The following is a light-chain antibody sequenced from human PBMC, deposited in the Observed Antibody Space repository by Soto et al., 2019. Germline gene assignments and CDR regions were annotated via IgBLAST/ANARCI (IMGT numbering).Light chain of an antibody. J-gene: IGKJ1*01. Sequence: DIQLTQSPSFLSASVGDRVTITCRASQGIYTYLAWYQQKPGKAPELLIYAASTLQSGVPSRFSGSGSGTEFTLTISSLQPEDFATYYCQHLNPWTFGQGTKVGIK. CDR1: QGIYTY. CDR3: QHLNPWT. V-gene: IGKV1-9*01. CDR2: AAS.